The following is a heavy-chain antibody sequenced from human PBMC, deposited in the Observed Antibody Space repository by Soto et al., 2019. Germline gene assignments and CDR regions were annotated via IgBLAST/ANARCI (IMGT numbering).Heavy chain of an antibody. Sequence: SETLSLTCAVYGGSFSGYYWSWIRQPPGKGLEWIGEINHSGSTNYNPSLKSRVTISVDTSKNQFSLKLSSVTAADTAVYYCARGKLCGGDCSNYYYGMDVWGQGTTVTVSS. J-gene: IGHJ6*02. V-gene: IGHV4-34*01. CDR3: ARGKLCGGDCSNYYYGMDV. CDR2: INHSGST. CDR1: GGSFSGYY. D-gene: IGHD2-21*02.